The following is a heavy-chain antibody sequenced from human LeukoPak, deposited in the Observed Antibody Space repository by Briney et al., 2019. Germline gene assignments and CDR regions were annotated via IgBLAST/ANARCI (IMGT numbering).Heavy chain of an antibody. CDR1: GFTFSSYW. CDR2: INSDGSTT. V-gene: IGHV3-74*01. CDR3: ANIPYYDSSGYPGGAFDI. Sequence: PGGSLRLSCAASGFTFSSYWMHWVRQAPGKGLVWVSRINSDGSTTTYADSVKGRFTISRDNAKNTLYLQMNSLRAEDTAVYYCANIPYYDSSGYPGGAFDIWGQGTMVTVSS. D-gene: IGHD3-22*01. J-gene: IGHJ3*02.